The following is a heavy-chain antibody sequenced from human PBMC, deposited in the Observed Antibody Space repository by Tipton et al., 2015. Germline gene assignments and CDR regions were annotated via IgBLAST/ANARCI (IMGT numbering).Heavy chain of an antibody. D-gene: IGHD3-10*01. V-gene: IGHV3-23*01. CDR2: ISASGDTT. CDR3: AKSMKFSLLWFDYMDV. J-gene: IGHJ6*02. Sequence: GSLRLSCIASGFTFSTYAMSWVRQAPGNGLEWVSSISASGDTTYYADSVQGRFTISRDNSKNILYLQMNSLRAEDTAVYYCAKSMKFSLLWFDYMDVWGQGTTVTVSS. CDR1: GFTFSTYA.